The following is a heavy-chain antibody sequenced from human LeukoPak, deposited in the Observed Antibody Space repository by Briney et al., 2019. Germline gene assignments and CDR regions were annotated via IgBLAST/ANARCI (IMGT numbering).Heavy chain of an antibody. J-gene: IGHJ4*02. Sequence: TGGSLRLSCAASGFTFDDYAMHWVRQAPGKGLEWVSGISWNSGSIGYADSVKGRFTISRDNSKNTLYLQMNSLRSEDTAVYYCAAGQLFDYWGQGTLVTVSS. CDR3: AAGQLFDY. V-gene: IGHV3-9*01. CDR1: GFTFDDYA. D-gene: IGHD6-13*01. CDR2: ISWNSGSI.